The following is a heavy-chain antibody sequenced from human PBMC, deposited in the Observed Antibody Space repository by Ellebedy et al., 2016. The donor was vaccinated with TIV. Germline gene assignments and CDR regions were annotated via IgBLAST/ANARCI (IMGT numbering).Heavy chain of an antibody. CDR2: IWYDGGNK. Sequence: GESLKISXAASGFTFSSYGMHWVRQAPGKGLEWVAVIWYDGGNKYYADSVKGRFTISRDNSKNTLYLQMNSLRAEDTAVYYCARGPMVRGVIRRGYAMDVWGQGTTVTVSS. CDR3: ARGPMVRGVIRRGYAMDV. J-gene: IGHJ6*02. CDR1: GFTFSSYG. D-gene: IGHD3-10*01. V-gene: IGHV3-33*01.